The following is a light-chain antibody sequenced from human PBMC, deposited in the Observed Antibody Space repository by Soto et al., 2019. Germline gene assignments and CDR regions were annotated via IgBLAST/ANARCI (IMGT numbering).Light chain of an antibody. CDR3: QQYSSSPAT. CDR1: QSVRSSH. CDR2: GAS. Sequence: EIVLTQSPGILSLSQGERATLSCRASQSVRSSHLAWYQQKPGQAPRLLIYGASSRATGIPDRFSGSGSGTDFTLTISRLEPEDFAVYSCQQYSSSPATFGQGTKVDIK. V-gene: IGKV3-20*01. J-gene: IGKJ1*01.